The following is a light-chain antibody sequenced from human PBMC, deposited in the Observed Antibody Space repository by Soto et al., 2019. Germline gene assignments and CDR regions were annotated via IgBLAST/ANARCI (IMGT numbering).Light chain of an antibody. J-gene: IGKJ1*01. V-gene: IGKV1-5*03. CDR2: KAS. CDR1: QSIGSW. Sequence: IQLTHSPSTLSASIGDRVTITCRASQSIGSWLAWYQQRPGKAPNVLIYKASNLERGVPSRFSGSGSETEFTLTISSLQPEDFATYYCQQYSTFPWTFGQGTKVEL. CDR3: QQYSTFPWT.